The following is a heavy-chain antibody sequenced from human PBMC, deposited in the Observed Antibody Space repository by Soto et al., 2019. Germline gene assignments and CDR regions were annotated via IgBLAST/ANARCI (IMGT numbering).Heavy chain of an antibody. Sequence: GGSLRLSCSASGFNFAAYTMSWVRLTPGKGLVWVGFIRRIAYGGTTDYAASVKGRFTISRDDSRKIVYLQMSRLKIEDTAVYYCSRSLAIDFDSWGQGTLVTVSS. CDR1: GFNFAAYT. CDR2: IRRIAYGGTT. CDR3: SRSLAIDFDS. V-gene: IGHV3-49*04. J-gene: IGHJ4*02.